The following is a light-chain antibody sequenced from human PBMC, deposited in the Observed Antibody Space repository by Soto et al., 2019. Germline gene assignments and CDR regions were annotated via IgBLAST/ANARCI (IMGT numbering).Light chain of an antibody. CDR1: QSVSSRS. V-gene: IGKV3-20*01. Sequence: EITLTQSPGTLSLSPGERATLSCRASQSVSSRSLAWYQQKPGQAPRLLIYGASNRATGIPDRFSGSGSGTDLTLTISTLEPEDFAVYYCQQYGSALITFGHGTKVDIK. CDR3: QQYGSALIT. CDR2: GAS. J-gene: IGKJ3*01.